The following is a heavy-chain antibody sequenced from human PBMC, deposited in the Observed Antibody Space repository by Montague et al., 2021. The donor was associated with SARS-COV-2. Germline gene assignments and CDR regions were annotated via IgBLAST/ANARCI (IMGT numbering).Heavy chain of an antibody. V-gene: IGHV4-39*07. Sequence: SETLSLTCTVSGDSVSSTTYYWAWIRQPPGKGLDYIGTIYYSGSSYYNPSLKSRVAMSVGTSKNQFSLKLDSVTAADTAVYYCARVGGGSAFDYWGQGTLVTVSS. CDR3: ARVGGGSAFDY. CDR2: IYYSGSS. D-gene: IGHD3-16*01. J-gene: IGHJ4*02. CDR1: GDSVSSTTYY.